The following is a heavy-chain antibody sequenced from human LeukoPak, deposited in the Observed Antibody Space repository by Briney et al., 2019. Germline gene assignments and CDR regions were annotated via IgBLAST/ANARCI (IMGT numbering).Heavy chain of an antibody. CDR1: GFIFSSYG. Sequence: GGSLRLSCAASGFIFSSYGMHWLRQAPGRGLEWVAVIWYDGSNKYYADSVKGRFTISRDISKNTLNLQMNSMRAEDTACYYCAGVAAAFPDQWGQGTLVTVP. V-gene: IGHV3-33*01. CDR3: AGVAAAFPDQ. CDR2: IWYDGSNK. D-gene: IGHD6-13*01. J-gene: IGHJ5*02.